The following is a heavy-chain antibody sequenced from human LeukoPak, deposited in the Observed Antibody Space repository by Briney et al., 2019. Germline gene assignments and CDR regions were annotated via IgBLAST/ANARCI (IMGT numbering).Heavy chain of an antibody. V-gene: IGHV1-2*02. CDR3: AREPGTATGY. J-gene: IGHJ4*02. Sequence: GASVKVSCKASGYTFTGYYLHWVRQAPGQGLAWMGWIYPNTGGTKSTQKFQGRVSMTRDTSITTAYMEINRLTSDDTAVYYCAREPGTATGYWGQGTLVTVSS. CDR1: GYTFTGYY. D-gene: IGHD1-1*01. CDR2: IYPNTGGT.